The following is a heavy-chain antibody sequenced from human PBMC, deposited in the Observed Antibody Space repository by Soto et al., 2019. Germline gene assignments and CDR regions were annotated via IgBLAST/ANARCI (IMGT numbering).Heavy chain of an antibody. CDR3: ARGITMVRGVSIDYFDY. D-gene: IGHD3-10*01. CDR1: GFTFSSYD. J-gene: IGHJ4*02. V-gene: IGHV3-13*04. Sequence: EVQLVESGGGLVQPGGSLRLSCAASGFTFSSYDMHWVRQATGKGLEWVSAIGTAGDTYYPGSVKGRFTISRENAKNSMYLQMNSLRAGDTAVYYCARGITMVRGVSIDYFDYWGQGTLVTVSS. CDR2: IGTAGDT.